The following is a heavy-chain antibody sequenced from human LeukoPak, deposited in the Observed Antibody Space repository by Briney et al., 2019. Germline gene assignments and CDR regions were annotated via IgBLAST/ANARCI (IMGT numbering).Heavy chain of an antibody. V-gene: IGHV3-23*01. Sequence: GGSLRLSCAASGFTFSSYEMNWVRQAPGKGLEWVSAISGSGGSTYYADSVKGRFTISRDNSKNTLYLQMNSLRAEDTAVYYCAKDTTERITMIVVVITAPSYFDYWGQGTLVTVSS. J-gene: IGHJ4*02. CDR1: GFTFSSYE. CDR2: ISGSGGST. D-gene: IGHD3-22*01. CDR3: AKDTTERITMIVVVITAPSYFDY.